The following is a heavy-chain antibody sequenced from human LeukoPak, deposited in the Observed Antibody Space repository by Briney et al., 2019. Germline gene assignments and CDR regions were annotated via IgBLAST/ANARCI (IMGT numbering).Heavy chain of an antibody. Sequence: PGRSLRLXCTASGFTFGDYAMSWCRQAPGKGLEWVGFIRSKAYGGTTEYAASVKGRFTISRDDSKSIAYLQMNSLKTEDTAVYYCTRDGYYDSSGYPTDDAFDIWGQGTMVTVSS. J-gene: IGHJ3*02. D-gene: IGHD3-22*01. CDR2: IRSKAYGGTT. CDR3: TRDGYYDSSGYPTDDAFDI. V-gene: IGHV3-49*03. CDR1: GFTFGDYA.